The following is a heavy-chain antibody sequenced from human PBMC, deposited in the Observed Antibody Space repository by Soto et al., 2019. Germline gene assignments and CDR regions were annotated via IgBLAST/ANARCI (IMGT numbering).Heavy chain of an antibody. CDR3: ASVRGGYYYAMDA. Sequence: SETLSVTCAVSGGSIIRSNWWRWVRQPPGKGLEWIGEIYHSGSTNYNPSLKSRVTISVDKSKNQFSLKLSSVTAADTAVYYCASVRGGYYYAMDAWGQGTTVTVSS. CDR1: GGSIIRSNW. D-gene: IGHD3-10*02. V-gene: IGHV4-4*02. CDR2: IYHSGST. J-gene: IGHJ6*02.